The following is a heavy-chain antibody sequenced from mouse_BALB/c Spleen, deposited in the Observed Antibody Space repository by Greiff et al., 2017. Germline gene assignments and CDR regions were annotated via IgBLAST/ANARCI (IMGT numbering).Heavy chain of an antibody. CDR2: IDPANGNT. V-gene: IGHV14-3*02. CDR3: LRTRLDYAGMDY. Sequence: EVQLQQSGAELVKPGASVKLSCTASGFNIKDTYMHWVKQRPEQGLEWIGRIDPANGNTKYDPKFQGKATITADTSSNTAYLQLSSLTSEDTAVYYCLRTRLDYAGMDYWGQGTSVTVSS. J-gene: IGHJ4*01. CDR1: GFNIKDTY. D-gene: IGHD1-1*02.